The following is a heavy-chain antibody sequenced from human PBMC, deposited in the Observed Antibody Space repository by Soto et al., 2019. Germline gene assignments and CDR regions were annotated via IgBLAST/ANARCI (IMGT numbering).Heavy chain of an antibody. J-gene: IGHJ6*02. CDR1: GGSISSYY. CDR3: ARHSSSSSFYGMDV. V-gene: IGHV4-59*01. Sequence: QVQLQESGPGLVKPSETLSLTCTVSGGSISSYYWSWIRQPPGKGLEWIGYIYYSGSTNYNPSLKSRVTLAVDTSKNQFYLKLSSVTAADTAVYYCARHSSSSSFYGMDVWGQGTTVTVSS. D-gene: IGHD6-6*01. CDR2: IYYSGST.